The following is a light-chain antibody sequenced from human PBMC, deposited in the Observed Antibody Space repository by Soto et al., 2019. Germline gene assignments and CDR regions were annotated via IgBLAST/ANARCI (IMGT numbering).Light chain of an antibody. CDR1: QSVSRY. V-gene: IGKV3-11*01. Sequence: IVLTQSPATLSLFPGERATLSCRASQSVSRYLAWYQQKPGQAPRLLIYDASNRATGIPARFSGSGSGTDFTLTISSLEPEDCAVYYCQQRSNWPRTFGPGTKVDIK. CDR3: QQRSNWPRT. CDR2: DAS. J-gene: IGKJ3*01.